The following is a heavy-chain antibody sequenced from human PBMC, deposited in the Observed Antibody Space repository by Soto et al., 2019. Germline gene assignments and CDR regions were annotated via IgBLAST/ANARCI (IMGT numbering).Heavy chain of an antibody. J-gene: IGHJ6*04. CDR2: IIPIFGTA. CDR3: ARGFHGDYEPYYYYGMDV. CDR1: GGTFSSYA. V-gene: IGHV1-69*13. D-gene: IGHD4-17*01. Sequence: ASVKVSCKSSGGTFSSYAISWVRQAPGQGLEWMGGIIPIFGTANYAQKFQGRVTITADESTSTAYMELSSLRSEDTAVYYCARGFHGDYEPYYYYGMDVWGKGTTVPVSS.